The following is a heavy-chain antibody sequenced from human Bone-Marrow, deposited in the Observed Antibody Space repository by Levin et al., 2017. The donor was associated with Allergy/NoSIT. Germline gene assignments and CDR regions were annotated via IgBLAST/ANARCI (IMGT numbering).Heavy chain of an antibody. Sequence: EASVKVSCKTSGYTFTTYPMNWVRRAPGRGLEWVGWINTNTGAPTYAQDFRGRFVFSLDRSINTAYLQINNLKPDDTAVYYCARVGISATTLDYWGQGSLVTVSS. V-gene: IGHV7-4-1*02. CDR3: ARVGISATTLDY. CDR1: GYTFTTYP. J-gene: IGHJ4*02. CDR2: INTNTGAP. D-gene: IGHD1-7*01.